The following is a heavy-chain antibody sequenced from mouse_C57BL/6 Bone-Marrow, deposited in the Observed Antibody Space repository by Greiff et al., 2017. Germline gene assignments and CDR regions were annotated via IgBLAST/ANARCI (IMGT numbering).Heavy chain of an antibody. CDR2: IHPNSGST. CDR1: GYTFTSYW. CDR3: ARSRVCYYAMDY. J-gene: IGHJ4*01. V-gene: IGHV1-64*01. Sequence: QVQLQQPGAELVKPGASVKLSCKASGYTFTSYWMHWVKQRPGQGLEWIGMIHPNSGSTNYNEKFKSKATLTVDKSSSTAYMQLSSLTSEDSAVYYCARSRVCYYAMDYWGQGTSVTVSS.